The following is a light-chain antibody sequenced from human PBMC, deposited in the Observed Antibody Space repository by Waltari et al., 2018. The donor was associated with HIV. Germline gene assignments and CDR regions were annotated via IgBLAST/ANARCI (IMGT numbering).Light chain of an antibody. CDR3: QQYGSSPIT. CDR2: GAS. V-gene: IGKV3-20*01. J-gene: IGKJ5*01. CDR1: LTVTSAY. Sequence: EIVLTQSPGTLSLSPGQRATLSCRASLTVTSAYLAWYQQKPGQAPRLLIYGASNRATGIPDRVSGSGSGTDFALTISRLQPVDFAMYYCQQYGSSPITFGQGTRLEIK.